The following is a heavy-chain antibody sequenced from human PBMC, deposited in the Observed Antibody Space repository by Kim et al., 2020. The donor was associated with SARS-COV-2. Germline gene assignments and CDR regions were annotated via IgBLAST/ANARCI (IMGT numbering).Heavy chain of an antibody. V-gene: IGHV4-34*01. CDR1: GGSFSGYY. CDR2: INHSGST. J-gene: IGHJ6*02. D-gene: IGHD3-3*01. CDR3: ARGRGVTIFGVVITRKNYYCMDD. Sequence: SETLSLTCAVYGGSFSGYYWSWIRQPPGKGLEWIGEINHSGSTNYNPSLKSRVTISVDTSKNQFSLKLSSVTAADTAVYYCARGRGVTIFGVVITRKNYYCMDDWGQGTTVTVTS.